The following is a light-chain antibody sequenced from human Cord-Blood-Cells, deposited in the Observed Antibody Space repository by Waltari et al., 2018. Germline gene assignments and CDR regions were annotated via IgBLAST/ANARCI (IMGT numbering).Light chain of an antibody. J-gene: IGLJ3*02. Sequence: QSALTQPPSASGSPGQSVTISCTGTSSDVGGYNYVSWYQQHPGKAPKLMIYEVSKRPAGFPDRFSGSKSGNTASPTVSGLQAEDEADYYCSTYAGGDNLGVSRGRTKLTVL. CDR3: STYAGGDNLGV. CDR2: EVS. V-gene: IGLV2-8*01. CDR1: SSDVGGYNY.